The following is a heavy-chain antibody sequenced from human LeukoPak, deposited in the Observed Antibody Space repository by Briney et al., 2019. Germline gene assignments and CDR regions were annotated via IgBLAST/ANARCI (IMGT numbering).Heavy chain of an antibody. CDR2: INPNSGGT. Sequence: ASVKVSCKASGYTFTGYCMHWVRQAPGQGLEWMGWINPNSGGTNYAQKFQGRVTMTRDTSISTAYMELSRLRSDDTAVYYCARGVAYGSGSYYNNWFDPWGQGTLVTVSS. V-gene: IGHV1-2*02. J-gene: IGHJ5*02. CDR3: ARGVAYGSGSYYNNWFDP. D-gene: IGHD3-10*01. CDR1: GYTFTGYC.